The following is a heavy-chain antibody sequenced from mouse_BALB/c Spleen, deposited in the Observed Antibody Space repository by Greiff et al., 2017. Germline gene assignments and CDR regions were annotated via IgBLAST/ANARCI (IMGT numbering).Heavy chain of an antibody. CDR2: INPSTGYT. V-gene: IGHV1-7*01. CDR1: GYTFTSYW. CDR3: AGGNSFAY. Sequence: VHLVESGAELAKPGASVKMSCKASGYTFTSYWMHWVKQRPGQGLEWIGYINPSTGYTEYNQKFKDKATLTADKSSSTAYMQLSSLTSEDSAVYYCAGGNSFAYWGQGTLVTVSA. D-gene: IGHD2-1*01. J-gene: IGHJ3*01.